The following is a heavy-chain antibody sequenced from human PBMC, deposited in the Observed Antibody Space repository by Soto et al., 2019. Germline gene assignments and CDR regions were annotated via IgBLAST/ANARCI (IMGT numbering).Heavy chain of an antibody. J-gene: IGHJ4*02. V-gene: IGHV3-23*01. CDR3: VRDYYHVSGSYYDIPLDY. CDR1: GFTFNNYA. Sequence: PGGSLRLSCAASGFTFNNYAMTWVRQAPGKGLEWVSTILQSVSGTFYADSLRGRFIISRDNSKNTLYLQMNSLRAEDTAVYHCVRDYYHVSGSYYDIPLDYWGQGTLVTVSS. CDR2: ILQSVSGT. D-gene: IGHD3-10*01.